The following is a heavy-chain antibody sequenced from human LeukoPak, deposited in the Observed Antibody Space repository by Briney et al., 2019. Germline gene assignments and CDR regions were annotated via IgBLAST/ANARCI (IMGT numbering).Heavy chain of an antibody. CDR1: GFTFSNAW. D-gene: IGHD1-1*01. CDR2: IKSKTDGCTT. V-gene: IGHV3-15*01. J-gene: IGHJ6*04. Sequence: GGSLRLSCAASGFTFSNAWMSWVRQAPGKGLEWVGRIKSKTDGCTTDYAAPVKGRFTISRDDSKNTLYLQMNSLKTEDTAVYYCTTPTGGTTMRYYYYGMDVWGKGTTVTVSS. CDR3: TTPTGGTTMRYYYYGMDV.